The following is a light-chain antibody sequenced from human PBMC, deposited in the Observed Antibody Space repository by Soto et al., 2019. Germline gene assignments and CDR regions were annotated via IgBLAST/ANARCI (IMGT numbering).Light chain of an antibody. Sequence: QSVLTQPASVSGSPGQSITISCTGTSSDVGGYNHVSWYQQHPGKAPKLMIYDVSNRPSGVSNRFSGSTSGNTASLTISGLQTEDEAEYYCSSFTSSTTYVFGTGTRSPS. CDR1: SSDVGGYNH. J-gene: IGLJ1*01. V-gene: IGLV2-14*01. CDR2: DVS. CDR3: SSFTSSTTYV.